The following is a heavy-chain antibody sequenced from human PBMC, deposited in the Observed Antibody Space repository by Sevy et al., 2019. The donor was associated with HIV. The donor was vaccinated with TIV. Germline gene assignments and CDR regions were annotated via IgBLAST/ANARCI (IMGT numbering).Heavy chain of an antibody. Sequence: GGSLRLSCTASGFTFSSYDMNWVRQAPGKGREWVSKISSSGSSIYYADSVKGRFTISRDNAKNSLNLQMNSLRAEETAVYYCTRNGGAFDNGFDPWGQGTLVTVSS. CDR1: GFTFSSYD. J-gene: IGHJ5*02. CDR2: ISSSGSSI. V-gene: IGHV3-48*03. D-gene: IGHD2-8*01. CDR3: TRNGGAFDNGFDP.